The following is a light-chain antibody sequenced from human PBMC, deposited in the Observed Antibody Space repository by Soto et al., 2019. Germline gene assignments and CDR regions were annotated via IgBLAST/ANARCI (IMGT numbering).Light chain of an antibody. CDR3: SLYAGRDIWV. V-gene: IGLV2-8*01. J-gene: IGLJ3*02. CDR2: EVT. Sequence: QSALTQPPSASGSRGQSVTISCTGTSVDINYVSWFQQHPGKAPKLIICEVTKRPSGVPDRFSGSKSGNTASLTVSGLQDDDEADHYCSLYAGRDIWVFGGGTKLTVL. CDR1: SVDINY.